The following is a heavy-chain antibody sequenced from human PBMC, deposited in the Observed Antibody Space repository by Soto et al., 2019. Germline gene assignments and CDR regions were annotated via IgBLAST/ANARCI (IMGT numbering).Heavy chain of an antibody. CDR3: ARGTIAAAGTYYYYYYMGV. V-gene: IGHV4-34*01. CDR1: GGSFSGYY. CDR2: INHSGST. D-gene: IGHD6-13*01. Sequence: SETLSLTCAVYGGSFSGYYWSWIRQPPGKGLEWIGEINHSGSTNYNPSLKSRVTISVDTSKNQFSLKLSSVTAADTAVYYCARGTIAAAGTYYYYYYMGVWGKGTTVTVSS. J-gene: IGHJ6*03.